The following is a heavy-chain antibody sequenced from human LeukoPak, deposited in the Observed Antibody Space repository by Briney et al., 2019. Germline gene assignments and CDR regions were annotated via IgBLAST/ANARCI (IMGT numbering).Heavy chain of an antibody. CDR2: IYRSGST. CDR1: GGSISSYY. J-gene: IGHJ5*02. V-gene: IGHV4-59*01. D-gene: IGHD2-2*02. CDR3: AREIVVVPAAIKGNWFDP. Sequence: SETLSLTCTVSGGSISSYYWSWIRQPPGKGLEWIGYIYRSGSTNYNPSLKSRVTISVDTSKNQFSLKLSSVTAADTAVYYCAREIVVVPAAIKGNWFDPWGQGTLVTVSS.